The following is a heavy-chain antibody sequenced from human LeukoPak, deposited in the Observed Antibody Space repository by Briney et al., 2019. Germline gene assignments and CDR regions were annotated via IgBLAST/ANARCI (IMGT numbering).Heavy chain of an antibody. V-gene: IGHV4-59*01. CDR3: ARDTAGSFDY. Sequence: SETLSLTCTVSGGSISSYYWSWIRQPPGKGLEWIGYIYYSGSTNYNPSLKSRVTISVDTSKNQFSLKLSSVTAADTAVYYCARDTAGSFDYWGQGTLVTVSS. CDR2: IYYSGST. J-gene: IGHJ4*02. CDR1: GGSISSYY.